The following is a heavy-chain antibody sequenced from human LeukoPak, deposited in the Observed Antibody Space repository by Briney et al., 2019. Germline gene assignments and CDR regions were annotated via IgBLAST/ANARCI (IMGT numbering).Heavy chain of an antibody. CDR2: IYTSGST. J-gene: IGHJ4*02. CDR1: GGSISSYY. Sequence: SETLSLSCTVSGGSISSYYWSWIRQPAGKGLEWIGRIYTSGSTNYNPSLKSRVTMSVDTSKNQISLKVNSVTAADTAVYYCARESYSSSYLFDFWGQGTLVTVSS. CDR3: ARESYSSSYLFDF. V-gene: IGHV4-4*07. D-gene: IGHD6-6*01.